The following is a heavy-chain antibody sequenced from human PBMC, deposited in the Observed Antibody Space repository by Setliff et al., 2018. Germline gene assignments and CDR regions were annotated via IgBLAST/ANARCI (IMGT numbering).Heavy chain of an antibody. CDR2: ISGSGGST. Sequence: GESLRLSCAASGFTFSSYAMSWVRQAPGKGLEWVSAISGSGGSTYYADSVKGRFTISRDNSKNTLYLQMNSLRAEDTAVYYCAKGGMVATYWTYWYFDLWGRGTLVTVSS. D-gene: IGHD5-12*01. V-gene: IGHV3-23*01. CDR3: AKGGMVATYWTYWYFDL. J-gene: IGHJ2*01. CDR1: GFTFSSYA.